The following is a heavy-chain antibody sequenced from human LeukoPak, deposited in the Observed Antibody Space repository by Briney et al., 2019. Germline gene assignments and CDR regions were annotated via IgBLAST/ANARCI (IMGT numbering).Heavy chain of an antibody. Sequence: SETLSLTCTVSGGSINSKSYYWGWIRQPPGKGLEWIGNVYFSGSTSYNPSLKSRVTISINTSKNQFSLNLKSVTAADTAVYYCARREAWWKWLPELRQFDSWGQGTLVTVSS. CDR1: GGSINSKSYY. J-gene: IGHJ4*02. V-gene: IGHV4-39*07. CDR3: ARREAWWKWLPELRQFDS. CDR2: VYFSGST. D-gene: IGHD6-19*01.